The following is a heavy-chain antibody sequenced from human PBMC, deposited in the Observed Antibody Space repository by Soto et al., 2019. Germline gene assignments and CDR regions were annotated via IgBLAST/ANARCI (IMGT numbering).Heavy chain of an antibody. Sequence: GGSLRLSCAASGFIFSSFGMHWVRQAPGKGLEWVAVMSYYGSTKFYTDSVKGRFTISRDNSKNILYLQMNSLTIEDTAVFYFERSNLSTLNYYYGMDVWGQGTTVTVSS. V-gene: IGHV3-30*03. CDR3: ERSNLSTLNYYYGMDV. D-gene: IGHD1-1*01. CDR1: GFIFSSFG. J-gene: IGHJ6*02. CDR2: MSYYGSTK.